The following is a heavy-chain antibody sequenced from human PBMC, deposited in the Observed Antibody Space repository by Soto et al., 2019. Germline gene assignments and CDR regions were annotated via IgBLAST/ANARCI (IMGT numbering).Heavy chain of an antibody. V-gene: IGHV1-24*01. D-gene: IGHD3-10*01. J-gene: IGHJ1*01. CDR1: GYSLNELC. CDR2: VDPEEGKM. CDR3: ATDLGVALATLSILYFQP. Sequence: SVKVSCKVSGYSLNELCMHWVRQPPGKGREGIGGVDPEEGKMIYAQNFQGRATMTEDTSTDTAYMELNSLTSEDTASYYCATDLGVALATLSILYFQPWGQGTAVTVSS.